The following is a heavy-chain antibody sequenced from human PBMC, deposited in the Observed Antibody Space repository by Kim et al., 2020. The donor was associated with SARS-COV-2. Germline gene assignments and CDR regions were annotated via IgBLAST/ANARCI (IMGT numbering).Heavy chain of an antibody. Sequence: GGSLRLSCAVSGFTFSSYDMHWVRQATGKGLEWVSAIATAGDTYYPGSVKGRFTISRENAKNSLYLQMNSLRAGDTAVYYCARSYGSGATLYYYYAMDVWGQGTTVTVSS. V-gene: IGHV3-13*01. CDR1: GFTFSSYD. CDR2: IATAGDT. CDR3: ARSYGSGATLYYYYAMDV. D-gene: IGHD3-10*01. J-gene: IGHJ6*02.